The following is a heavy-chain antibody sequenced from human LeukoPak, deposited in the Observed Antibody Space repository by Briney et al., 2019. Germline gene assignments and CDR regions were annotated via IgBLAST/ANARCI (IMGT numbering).Heavy chain of an antibody. Sequence: PGGSLRLSCAASGFIFSSCGMHWVRQAPGKGLEWVAVIWYDGSNEYYADSVKGRFSISRDNYKNTLYLQMNSLRAEDTAVYYCAREAAGTNYYYYYGMDVWGQGTTVTVSS. V-gene: IGHV3-33*01. CDR3: AREAAGTNYYYYYGMDV. D-gene: IGHD6-13*01. J-gene: IGHJ6*02. CDR1: GFIFSSCG. CDR2: IWYDGSNE.